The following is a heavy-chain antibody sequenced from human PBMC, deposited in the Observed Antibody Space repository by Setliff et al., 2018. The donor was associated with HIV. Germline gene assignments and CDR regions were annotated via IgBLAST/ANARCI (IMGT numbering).Heavy chain of an antibody. CDR2: IHPIFGTT. V-gene: IGHV1-69*13. CDR3: ARGIPRGTVFGVVGYFDY. J-gene: IGHJ4*02. Sequence: SVKVSCKASGGTFSSYITAWVRQAPGQGLEWMGVIHPIFGTTNYARDFMGRVSITADESTNTAYMELSSLRSDDSAIYYCARGIPRGTVFGVVGYFDYWGQGTPVTISS. CDR1: GGTFSSYI. D-gene: IGHD3-3*01.